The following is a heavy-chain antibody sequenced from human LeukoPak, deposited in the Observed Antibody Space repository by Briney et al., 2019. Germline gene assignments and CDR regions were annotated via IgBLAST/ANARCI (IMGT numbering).Heavy chain of an antibody. Sequence: SVKVSCKASGGTFSSYAISWVRQAPGQGLEWMGGIIPIFGTANYAQKFQGRVTITTDESTSTAYMELSSLRFEDTAVYYCASGSYYDSSGYYSDYWGQGTLVTVSS. D-gene: IGHD3-22*01. J-gene: IGHJ4*02. CDR3: ASGSYYDSSGYYSDY. V-gene: IGHV1-69*05. CDR1: GGTFSSYA. CDR2: IIPIFGTA.